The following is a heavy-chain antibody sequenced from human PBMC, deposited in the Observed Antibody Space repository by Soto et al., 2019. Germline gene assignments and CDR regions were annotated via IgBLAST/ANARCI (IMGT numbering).Heavy chain of an antibody. CDR3: ATMGGSG. J-gene: IGHJ3*01. V-gene: IGHV3-7*01. D-gene: IGHD3-10*01. CDR1: GFTFSSYL. Sequence: SLILSCAFSGSSGFTFSSYLMPVVRQSPGKGLYWVANINQAGSAKNYVDSVKVRFVFSRDNDKNSLYLSMNSLRVEDTAVYFCATMGGSGWGQGTLGTVS. CDR2: INQAGSAK.